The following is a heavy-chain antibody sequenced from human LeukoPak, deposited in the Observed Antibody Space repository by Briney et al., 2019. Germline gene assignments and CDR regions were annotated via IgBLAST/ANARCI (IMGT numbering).Heavy chain of an antibody. CDR3: ARERLGELSLYY. CDR2: IKQDGSEK. Sequence: PGGSLRLSCAASGFTFSSYWMSWVRKAPGKGLEWVANIKQDGSEKYYVDSVKGRFTISRDNAKNSLYLQMNSLRAEDTAAYYCARERLGELSLYYWGQGTLVTVSS. J-gene: IGHJ4*02. D-gene: IGHD3-16*02. CDR1: GFTFSSYW. V-gene: IGHV3-7*01.